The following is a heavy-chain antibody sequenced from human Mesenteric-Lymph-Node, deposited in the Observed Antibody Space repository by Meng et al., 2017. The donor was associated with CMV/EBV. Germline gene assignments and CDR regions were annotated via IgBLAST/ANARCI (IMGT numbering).Heavy chain of an antibody. J-gene: IGHJ4*02. V-gene: IGHV4-34*01. Sequence: GQLRQWGAGLLKPSETLSVTCAVYGGSFSGYYWNWIRQSPEKGLEWIGEINHSGSTTYNPSFTSRIIISVDTSTNQISLDMSSVTAADTAVYYCARGSSYDILTGYFDYWGQGALVTVSS. CDR3: ARGSSYDILTGYFDY. D-gene: IGHD3-9*01. CDR2: INHSGST. CDR1: GGSFSGYY.